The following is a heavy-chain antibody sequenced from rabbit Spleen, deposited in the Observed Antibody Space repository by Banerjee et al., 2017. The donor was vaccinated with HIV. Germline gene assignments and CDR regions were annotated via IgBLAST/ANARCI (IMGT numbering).Heavy chain of an antibody. Sequence: QQQLVESGGGLVQPGGSLKLSCKASGFDFSSYGVSWVRQAPGKGLEWIGYIDPIFGTTYYASWAKGRFTISKTSSTTVTLQMTSLTAADTATYFCARDLVAVIGWNFSLWGPGTLVTVS. CDR3: ARDLVAVIGWNFSL. J-gene: IGHJ6*01. CDR1: GFDFSSYG. D-gene: IGHD1-1*01. CDR2: IDPIFGTT. V-gene: IGHV1S45*01.